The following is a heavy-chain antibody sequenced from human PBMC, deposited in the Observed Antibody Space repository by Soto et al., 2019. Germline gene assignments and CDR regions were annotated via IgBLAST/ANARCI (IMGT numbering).Heavy chain of an antibody. V-gene: IGHV3-73*01. J-gene: IGHJ3*02. D-gene: IGHD6-19*01. CDR2: IRSKANSYAT. CDR1: GFTFSGSA. Sequence: PVGSLRLSCAASGFTFSGSAMHWVRQASGKGLEWVGRIRSKANSYATAYAASVKGRFTISRDDSKNTAYLQMNSLKTEDTAVYYCTRHSGQWGSRGAFDIWGQGTMVTVSS. CDR3: TRHSGQWGSRGAFDI.